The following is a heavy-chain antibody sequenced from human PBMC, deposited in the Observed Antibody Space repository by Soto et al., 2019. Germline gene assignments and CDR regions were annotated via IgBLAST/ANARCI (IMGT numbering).Heavy chain of an antibody. J-gene: IGHJ4*02. CDR1: GGSISSYY. Sequence: SETMSLTCTVSGGSISSYYWSWTRQPPGKGLEWIGYIYYSGSTNYNPSLKSRVTISVDTSKNQFSLKLSSVTAADTAVYYCARDRLGGGLAGYWGQGTLVIVS. CDR3: ARDRLGGGLAGY. D-gene: IGHD3-10*01. CDR2: IYYSGST. V-gene: IGHV4-59*01.